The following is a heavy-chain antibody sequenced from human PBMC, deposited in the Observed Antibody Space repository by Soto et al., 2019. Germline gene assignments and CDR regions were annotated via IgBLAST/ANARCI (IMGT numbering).Heavy chain of an antibody. CDR1: GFTFDDYA. V-gene: IGHV3-9*01. Sequence: GGSLRLPCAASGFTFDDYAMQWVSQAPGKAMEWVSGICWNSGSIGYADSVKGRFTISRDNAKNSLYLQMNSLRAEDTALCFCAKEDTDRVSYGDYGHAFDIWGQGTMVTVSS. D-gene: IGHD4-17*01. CDR3: AKEDTDRVSYGDYGHAFDI. CDR2: ICWNSGSI. J-gene: IGHJ3*02.